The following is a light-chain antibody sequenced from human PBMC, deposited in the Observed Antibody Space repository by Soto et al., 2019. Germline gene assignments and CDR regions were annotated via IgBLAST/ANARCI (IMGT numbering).Light chain of an antibody. Sequence: EIVMTQSPATLSVSPGERATLYCSASQSVSSNLAWYQQKPGQAPRLLIYGASTRATGVPDRFGGSGSGTEFTLTISSLQSEDFSTYYWQQYSEWPPGPFGQGTNVDLK. CDR1: QSVSSN. CDR2: GAS. V-gene: IGKV3-15*01. J-gene: IGKJ1*01. CDR3: QQYSEWPPGP.